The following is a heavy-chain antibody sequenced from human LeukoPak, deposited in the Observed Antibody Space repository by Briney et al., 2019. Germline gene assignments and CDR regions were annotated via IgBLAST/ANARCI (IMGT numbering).Heavy chain of an antibody. CDR3: ARERQQLGNNWFDP. CDR2: FSGSGGST. CDR1: GFTFSSYA. Sequence: GGSLRLSCAASGFTFSSYAMSWVRQAPGKGLEWVSSFSGSGGSTYYADSVKGRFIISRDNSKNTLYLQMNSLRAEDTAVYYCARERQQLGNNWFDPWGQGTLVTVSS. D-gene: IGHD6-13*01. J-gene: IGHJ5*02. V-gene: IGHV3-23*01.